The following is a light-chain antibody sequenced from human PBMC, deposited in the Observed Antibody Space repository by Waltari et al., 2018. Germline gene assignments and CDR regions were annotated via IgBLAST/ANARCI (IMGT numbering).Light chain of an antibody. J-gene: IGLJ1*01. V-gene: IGLV2-14*01. CDR1: NSDVGGYNY. CDR2: EVT. Sequence: QSALTQPASVSGSPGQSITISCTGTNSDVGGYNYVSWYQQRPGKAPQLLVSEVTNRPSGVSNRFSGSKSDNTASLTSSGLLAEDEADYYCSSYTNSSTYVFGTGTKVTVL. CDR3: SSYTNSSTYV.